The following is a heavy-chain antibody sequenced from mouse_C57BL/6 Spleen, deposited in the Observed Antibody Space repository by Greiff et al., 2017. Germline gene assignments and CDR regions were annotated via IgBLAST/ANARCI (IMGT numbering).Heavy chain of an antibody. V-gene: IGHV1-15*01. Sequence: VQLQQSGAELVRPGASVTLSCKASGYTFTDYEMHWVKQTPVHGLEWIGAIDPETGGTAYNQKFKGKAILTADKSSSTAYMELRSLTSEDSAVYYCTRGTLYYGIPWFAYWGQGTLVTVSA. D-gene: IGHD1-1*01. CDR2: IDPETGGT. J-gene: IGHJ3*01. CDR3: TRGTLYYGIPWFAY. CDR1: GYTFTDYE.